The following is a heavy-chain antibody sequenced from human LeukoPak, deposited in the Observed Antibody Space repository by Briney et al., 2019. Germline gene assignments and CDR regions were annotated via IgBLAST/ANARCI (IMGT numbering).Heavy chain of an antibody. D-gene: IGHD3-10*01. CDR1: GFTFSSYG. CDR2: ISYDGSNK. Sequence: GGSLRLSCAASGFTFSSYGMHWVRQAPGKGLEWVAVISYDGSNKYYADSVKGRFTISRDNSKNTLYLQMNSLRAEDTAVYYCAKDLRNLLWFGELYYFDYWGQGTLVTVSS. J-gene: IGHJ4*02. V-gene: IGHV3-30*18. CDR3: AKDLRNLLWFGELYYFDY.